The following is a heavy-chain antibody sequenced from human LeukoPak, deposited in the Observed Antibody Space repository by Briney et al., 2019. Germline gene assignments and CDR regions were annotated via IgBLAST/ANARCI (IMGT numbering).Heavy chain of an antibody. V-gene: IGHV4-59*08. J-gene: IGHJ3*02. D-gene: IGHD5-24*01. CDR3: ARHVTISGPYDASDI. Sequence: SETLSLTCTVSGGSISSYYWSWTRQPPGKGLEWIGYIYYSGGTDYNPSLKSRVTISVDTSKNQFSLKLRSVTAADTAVYYCARHVTISGPYDASDIWGQGTMVTVSP. CDR2: IYYSGGT. CDR1: GGSISSYY.